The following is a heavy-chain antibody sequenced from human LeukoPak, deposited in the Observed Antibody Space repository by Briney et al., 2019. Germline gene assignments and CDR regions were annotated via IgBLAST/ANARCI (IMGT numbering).Heavy chain of an antibody. Sequence: GGSLRLSCAASGFIFGNHAMSWVRQAPGKGLEWVSTISGSGGSTYYADSVKGRFTISRDNSKDTLYLQVNSLRAEDTAIYYCAKEGGYCSSSSCSDYFVYWGQGSLVTVSS. CDR3: AKEGGYCSSSSCSDYFVY. V-gene: IGHV3-23*01. CDR1: GFIFGNHA. CDR2: ISGSGGST. D-gene: IGHD2-2*01. J-gene: IGHJ4*02.